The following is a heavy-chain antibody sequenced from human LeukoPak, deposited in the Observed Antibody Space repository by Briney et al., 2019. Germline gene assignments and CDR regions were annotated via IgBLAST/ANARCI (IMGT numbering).Heavy chain of an antibody. CDR2: ISSSGGTI. Sequence: PGGSLRLSCAASGFTFSDYYMSWIRQAPGKGLEWVSYISSSGGTIYYADSVKGRFTISRDNAKNSLYLQMNSLRAEDTAVYYCARDLTYYYDSSGYWGAFDIWGQGTMVTVSS. CDR1: GFTFSDYY. D-gene: IGHD3-22*01. V-gene: IGHV3-11*01. J-gene: IGHJ3*02. CDR3: ARDLTYYYDSSGYWGAFDI.